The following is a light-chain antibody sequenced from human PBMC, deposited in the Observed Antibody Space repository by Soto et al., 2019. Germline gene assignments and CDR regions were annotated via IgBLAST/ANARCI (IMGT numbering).Light chain of an antibody. V-gene: IGKV1-39*01. J-gene: IGKJ2*01. Sequence: DIQMTQSPSSLSASVGDRVTITCRASQSIDSHLSWYQQKPGKAPKLLIYDASSLQSGVPSTFSGGGSGTVFNLTISSLQPEDFATYFCHQSYSIPNTFGQGTKLEIK. CDR1: QSIDSH. CDR2: DAS. CDR3: HQSYSIPNT.